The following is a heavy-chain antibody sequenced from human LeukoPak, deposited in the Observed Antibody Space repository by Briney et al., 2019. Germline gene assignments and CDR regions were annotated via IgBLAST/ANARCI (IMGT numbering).Heavy chain of an antibody. J-gene: IGHJ4*02. D-gene: IGHD1-26*01. CDR2: IYYSGST. CDR3: ARLSTWRVGATLS. Sequence: SETLSLTCTVSGGSISSSSYYWGWIRQPPGKGLEWTGSIYYSGSTYYNPSLKSRVTISVDTSKNQFSLKLSSVTAADTAVYYCARLSTWRVGATLSWGQGTLVTVSS. V-gene: IGHV4-39*01. CDR1: GGSISSSSYY.